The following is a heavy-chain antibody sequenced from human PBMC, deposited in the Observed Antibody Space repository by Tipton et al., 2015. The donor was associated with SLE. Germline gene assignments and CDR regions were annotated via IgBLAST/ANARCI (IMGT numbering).Heavy chain of an antibody. Sequence: TLSLTCTVSGGSISSYYWSWIRQPPGKGLEGIGYFDTSGTTNSTPSLKSRVTISVDTSKNQFSLKLSSGTAADTAVYYCARDADYSKVLDYWGQGTLVTVSS. D-gene: IGHD4-11*01. V-gene: IGHV4-4*08. CDR2: FDTSGTT. CDR1: GGSISSYY. CDR3: ARDADYSKVLDY. J-gene: IGHJ4*02.